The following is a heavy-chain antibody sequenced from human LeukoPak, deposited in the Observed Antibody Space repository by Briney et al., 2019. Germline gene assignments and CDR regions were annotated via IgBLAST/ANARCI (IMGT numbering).Heavy chain of an antibody. Sequence: PGRSLRLSCAASGFTLSTYGMHWVRQAPGRGLEWVAFIRYDETSKFYGDSVRGRFTISRDNSRNTLFLQMNSLRAEDTAIYYCANTDNLNYYDSTGYFAYWGQGALVTVSS. J-gene: IGHJ4*02. CDR2: IRYDETSK. D-gene: IGHD3-22*01. V-gene: IGHV3-30*02. CDR3: ANTDNLNYYDSTGYFAY. CDR1: GFTLSTYG.